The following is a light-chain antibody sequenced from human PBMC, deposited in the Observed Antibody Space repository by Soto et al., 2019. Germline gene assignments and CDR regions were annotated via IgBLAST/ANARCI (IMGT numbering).Light chain of an antibody. V-gene: IGLV1-44*01. CDR1: SSNIGGNT. CDR2: NYN. CDR3: AAWDDSLIGPV. Sequence: QSVLTQPPSASGTPGQTVTISCSGSSSNIGGNTVNWFQQLPGTAPKLLIYNYNQRPSGVPDRFSGSKSGTSASLAISGLQSEDEGAYFCAAWDDSLIGPVFGGGTKLTVL. J-gene: IGLJ2*01.